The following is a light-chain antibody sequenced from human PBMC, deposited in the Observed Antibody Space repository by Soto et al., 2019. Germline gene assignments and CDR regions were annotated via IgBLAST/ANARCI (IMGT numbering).Light chain of an antibody. V-gene: IGKV3-15*01. Sequence: EIVMTQSPATLSVSPGERATLSCRASQSVSSNLAWYQQKPGQPPRLLIHGASTRATGIPARFSGSGSGTEFTLTISSLQSEDFAVYYWQQYNNWRTFGQGTKVEIK. CDR1: QSVSSN. J-gene: IGKJ1*01. CDR2: GAS. CDR3: QQYNNWRT.